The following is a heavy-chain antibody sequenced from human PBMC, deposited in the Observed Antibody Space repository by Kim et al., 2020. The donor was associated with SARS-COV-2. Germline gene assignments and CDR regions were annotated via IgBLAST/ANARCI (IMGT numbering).Heavy chain of an antibody. Sequence: ASVKVSCKASGYTFTSYGISWVRQAPGQGLEWMGWISAYNGNTNYAQKLQGRVTMTTDTSTSTAYMELRSLRSDDTAVYYCARGGSGTRYYYYGMDVWGQGTTVTVSS. D-gene: IGHD3-10*01. V-gene: IGHV1-18*01. J-gene: IGHJ6*02. CDR3: ARGGSGTRYYYYGMDV. CDR1: GYTFTSYG. CDR2: ISAYNGNT.